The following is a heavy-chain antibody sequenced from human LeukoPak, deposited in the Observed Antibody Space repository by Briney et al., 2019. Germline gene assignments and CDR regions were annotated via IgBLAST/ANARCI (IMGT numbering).Heavy chain of an antibody. J-gene: IGHJ6*02. CDR2: ISSSGGST. V-gene: IGHV3-23*01. CDR1: GFTFSSYA. CDR3: AKGSRDGLDV. Sequence: GVSLTLSCAASGFTFSSYAMSWVRQAPGKGLEWVSAISSSGGSTYYADSVKGRFTISRDNSKNTLYLQMNSLRAEGTAVYYCAKGSRDGLDVWGQGTTVTVSS.